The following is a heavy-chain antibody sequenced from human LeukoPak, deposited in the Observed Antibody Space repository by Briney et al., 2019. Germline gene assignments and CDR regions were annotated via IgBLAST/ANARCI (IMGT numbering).Heavy chain of an antibody. Sequence: PGGSLRLSCAASGFTFSSYWMHRVRQAPGKGLVWVSRINSDGSSTSYADSVKGRFTISRDNAKNTLYLQMNSLRAEDTAVYYCARDLGGYSSGWTIDYWGQGTLVTVSS. V-gene: IGHV3-74*01. CDR1: GFTFSSYW. CDR3: ARDLGGYSSGWTIDY. CDR2: INSDGSST. J-gene: IGHJ4*02. D-gene: IGHD6-19*01.